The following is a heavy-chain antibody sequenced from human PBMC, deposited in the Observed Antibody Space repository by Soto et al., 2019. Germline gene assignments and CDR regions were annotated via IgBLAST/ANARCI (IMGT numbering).Heavy chain of an antibody. CDR1: GGSISSGGYY. D-gene: IGHD3-10*01. CDR2: IYYSGST. J-gene: IGHJ4*02. CDR3: ARDRPHYGSGSYTVESLDY. Sequence: QVQLQESGPGLVKPSQTLSLTCTASGGSISSGGYYWSWIRQHPGKGLDWIGYIYYSGSTYYNPSLKSRVTISVDTSKNQFSLKLSSVTAADTAVYYCARDRPHYGSGSYTVESLDYWGQGTLVTVSS. V-gene: IGHV4-31*03.